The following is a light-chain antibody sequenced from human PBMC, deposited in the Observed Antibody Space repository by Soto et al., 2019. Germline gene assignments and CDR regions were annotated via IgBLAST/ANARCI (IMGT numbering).Light chain of an antibody. Sequence: QLVLTQSPSASASLGASVTVTCTLSSGHSSNAVAWHQQQPEKGPRYLMRLNSDGSHSKGDGIPDRFTGSSSGADRYLTISSLQSEDEADYYCQTWGTGIVVFCGGTKLTVL. J-gene: IGLJ3*02. CDR3: QTWGTGIVV. V-gene: IGLV4-69*01. CDR1: SGHSSNA. CDR2: LNSDGSH.